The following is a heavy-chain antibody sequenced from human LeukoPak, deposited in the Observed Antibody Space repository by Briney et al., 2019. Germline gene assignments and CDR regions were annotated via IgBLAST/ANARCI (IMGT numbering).Heavy chain of an antibody. CDR3: ARKRRNDAFDI. V-gene: IGHV3-21*01. J-gene: IGHJ3*02. CDR2: ISSSSSYI. CDR1: GFTFSSCS. Sequence: PGGSLRLSCAASGFTFSSCSMNWVRQAPGKGLEWVSSISSSSSYIYYADSVKGRFTISRDNAKNSLYLQMNSLRAEDTAVYYCARKRRNDAFDIWGQGTMVTVSS.